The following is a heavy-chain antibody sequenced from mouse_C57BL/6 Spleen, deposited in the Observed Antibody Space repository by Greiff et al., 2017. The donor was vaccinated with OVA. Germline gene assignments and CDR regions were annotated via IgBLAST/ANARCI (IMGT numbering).Heavy chain of an antibody. CDR3: ARHPDYYGSSHWYFDV. J-gene: IGHJ1*03. CDR2: INPYNGGT. V-gene: IGHV1-19*01. CDR1: GYTFTDYY. Sequence: VQLQQSGPVLVKPGASVKMSCKASGYTFTDYYMNWVKQSHGKSLEWIGVINPYNGGTSYNQKFKGKATLTVDKSSSTAYMELNSLTSEDSAVYYCARHPDYYGSSHWYFDVWGTGTTVTVSS. D-gene: IGHD1-1*01.